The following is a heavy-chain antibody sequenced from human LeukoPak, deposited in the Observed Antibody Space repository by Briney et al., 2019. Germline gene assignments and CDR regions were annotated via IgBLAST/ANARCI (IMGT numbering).Heavy chain of an antibody. CDR2: INHSGST. CDR1: GGSFSGYY. V-gene: IGHV4-34*01. J-gene: IGHJ4*02. Sequence: SETLSLTCAVYGGSFSGYYWSWIRQPPGKGLEGIGEINHSGSTNYNPSLKSRVTISVDTSKNQFSLKLSSVTAADTAVYYCARGKIADDSSGYYSEYWGQGTLVTVSS. D-gene: IGHD3-22*01. CDR3: ARGKIADDSSGYYSEY.